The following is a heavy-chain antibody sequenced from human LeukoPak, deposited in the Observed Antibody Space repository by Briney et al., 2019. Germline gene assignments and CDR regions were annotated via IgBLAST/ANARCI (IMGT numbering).Heavy chain of an antibody. Sequence: PGGSLRLSCAASGFTFSNYWMHWVRHAPGKGLVWVSRINSDGRSTNYADSVKGRFTISRDNAKSTLYLQMNSLRAEDTAMYYCARGLSRYASSLGYWGQGTLVTVSS. CDR1: GFTFSNYW. J-gene: IGHJ4*02. V-gene: IGHV3-74*01. D-gene: IGHD6-6*01. CDR3: ARGLSRYASSLGY. CDR2: INSDGRST.